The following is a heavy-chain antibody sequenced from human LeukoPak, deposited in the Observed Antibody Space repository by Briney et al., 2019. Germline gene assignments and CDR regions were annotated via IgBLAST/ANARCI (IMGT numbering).Heavy chain of an antibody. CDR2: ISSSSTDT. CDR1: GFSFNDYG. J-gene: IGHJ4*01. V-gene: IGHV3-21*01. Sequence: PGGSLRLSCAASGFSFNDYGMSWVRQAPGKGLDWVSSISSSSTDTNYAGSVKGRFTISRDNAKNSLFLQLNSLRVEDTAVYYCARDAGRREDHWGHGTLVTVSS. CDR3: ARDAGRREDH.